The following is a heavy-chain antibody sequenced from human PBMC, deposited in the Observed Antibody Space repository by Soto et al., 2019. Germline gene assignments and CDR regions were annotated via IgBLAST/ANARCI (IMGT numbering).Heavy chain of an antibody. CDR3: ARDQTGSYPYNWFAP. CDR2: IYHSGST. CDR1: GGSISSGGYS. J-gene: IGHJ5*02. D-gene: IGHD1-26*01. Sequence: SETLSLTCAVSGGSISSGGYSWSWIRQPPGKGLEWIGYIYHSGSTYYNPSLKSRVTISVDRSKNQFSLKLSSVTAEDTAVYYCARDQTGSYPYNWFAPWGQGTLVTVSS. V-gene: IGHV4-30-2*01.